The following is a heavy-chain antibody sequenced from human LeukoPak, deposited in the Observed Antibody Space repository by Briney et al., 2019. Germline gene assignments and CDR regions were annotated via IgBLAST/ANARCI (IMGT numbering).Heavy chain of an antibody. CDR2: IYYSGST. J-gene: IGHJ3*02. D-gene: IGHD3-22*01. CDR1: GGSISSYY. Sequence: PSETLSLTCTVSGGSISSYYWSWIRQPPGKGLEWIGYIYYSGSTNYNPSLKSRVTISVDTSKNQFSLKLSSVTAADTAVYYCARDFAGYYYDRSGYYGDAFDIWGQGTMVTVSS. CDR3: ARDFAGYYYDRSGYYGDAFDI. V-gene: IGHV4-59*01.